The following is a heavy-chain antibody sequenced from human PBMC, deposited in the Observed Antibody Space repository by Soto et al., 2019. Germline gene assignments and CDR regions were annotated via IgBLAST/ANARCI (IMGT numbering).Heavy chain of an antibody. D-gene: IGHD5-12*01. CDR3: ARDSLLQEMATNLDY. CDR1: GFTFSSYW. J-gene: IGHJ4*02. Sequence: EVQLVESGGGLVQPGGSLRLSCAASGFTFSSYWMSWVRQAPGKGLEWVANIKQDGSEKYYVDSVKGRFTISRENAKNSLYLQMNSLRAEDTAVYYCARDSLLQEMATNLDYWGQGTLVTVSS. V-gene: IGHV3-7*05. CDR2: IKQDGSEK.